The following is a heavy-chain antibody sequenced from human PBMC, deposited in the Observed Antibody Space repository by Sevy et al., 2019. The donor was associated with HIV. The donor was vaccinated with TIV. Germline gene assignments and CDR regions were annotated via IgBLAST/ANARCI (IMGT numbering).Heavy chain of an antibody. V-gene: IGHV3-33*01. Sequence: GGSLRLSCAASGFTFSSYGMHWVRQAPGKGLEWVAVIWYDGSNKYYADSVKGRFTISRENSKNTLYLKMNSLRAEDTAVYYCARGEEYCSSTSCYHYYYYYGMDVWGQGTTVTVSS. CDR2: IWYDGSNK. J-gene: IGHJ6*02. D-gene: IGHD2-2*01. CDR1: GFTFSSYG. CDR3: ARGEEYCSSTSCYHYYYYYGMDV.